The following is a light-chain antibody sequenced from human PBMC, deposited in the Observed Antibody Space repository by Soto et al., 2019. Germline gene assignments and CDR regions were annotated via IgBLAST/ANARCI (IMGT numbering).Light chain of an antibody. CDR1: QSVSSNY. CDR2: GAS. J-gene: IGKJ1*01. Sequence: EIVLTQSPGILSLSPGERATLSCRASQSVSSNYLAWYQQKPGQAPRLLIYGASSRATGIPDRFSGSGSGAGFTLTISRLKPDDFAVYYCQQYGSSPRTFGQGTKVEIK. V-gene: IGKV3-20*01. CDR3: QQYGSSPRT.